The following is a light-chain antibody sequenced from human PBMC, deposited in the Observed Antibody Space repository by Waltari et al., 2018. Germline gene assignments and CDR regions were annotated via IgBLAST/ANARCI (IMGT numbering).Light chain of an antibody. CDR3: HQYYDTPYS. CDR2: WAS. V-gene: IGKV4-1*01. CDR1: QTFLHRANKKNH. J-gene: IGKJ2*03. Sequence: DIVITQSPASLAASLGARATINSKSSQTFLHRANKKNHLAWYQQKPGQPPKLLIYWASTREAGVPDRFTGSGSGTDFTLTISSLQAEDVAVYYCHQYYDTPYSFGQGTKLEIK.